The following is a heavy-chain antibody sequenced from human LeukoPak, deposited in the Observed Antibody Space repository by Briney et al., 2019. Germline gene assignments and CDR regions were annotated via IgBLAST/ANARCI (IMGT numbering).Heavy chain of an antibody. V-gene: IGHV6-1*01. CDR3: ARDWEGLDY. D-gene: IGHD1-26*01. CDR1: GDSVSSNSVA. J-gene: IGHJ4*02. Sequence: SQTLSLTCAISGDSVSSNSVAWNWKTQSPSIGLEWQVRTYYRSEWYNDYTVSVRVRITIKPDTSKNQLSLQLNSGTPEDTAEYYCARDWEGLDYWGQGTLVTVSS. CDR2: TYYRSEWYN.